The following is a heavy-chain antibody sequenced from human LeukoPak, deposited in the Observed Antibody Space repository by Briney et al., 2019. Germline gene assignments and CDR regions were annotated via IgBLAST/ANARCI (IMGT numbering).Heavy chain of an antibody. CDR1: GFRVSDYY. CDR2: IYYSVST. V-gene: IGHV4-59*05. Sequence: GSLRLSCAVSGFRVSDYYMSLVRQAPGKGLEWVGTIYYSVSTYYNPSLKGRGTISVDTSKIQFSLKARSVTAADTAVYYCGKPFIPDYGSASSFEYWGQGILVTVSS. J-gene: IGHJ4*02. D-gene: IGHD3-10*01. CDR3: GKPFIPDYGSASSFEY.